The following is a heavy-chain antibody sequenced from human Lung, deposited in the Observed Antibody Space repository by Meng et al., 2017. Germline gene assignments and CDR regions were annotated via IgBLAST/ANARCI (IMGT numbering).Heavy chain of an antibody. D-gene: IGHD3-3*01. Sequence: QVQLQESGPRLVRPSQTLSLTCTVSGASISSAVFWIWIRQPPGKDLEWIGYISYSGATHYNPSLKSRLTISVDTAKNQFSLRLNSVTAADTAVYYCARQGGRFSPNLWGQGTLVTVSS. V-gene: IGHV4-30-4*01. J-gene: IGHJ4*02. CDR2: ISYSGAT. CDR3: ARQGGRFSPNL. CDR1: GASISSAVF.